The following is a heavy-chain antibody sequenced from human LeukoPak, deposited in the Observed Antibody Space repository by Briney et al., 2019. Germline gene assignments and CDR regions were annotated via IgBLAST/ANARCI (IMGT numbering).Heavy chain of an antibody. Sequence: GGSLRLSCAASGFTFSSYAMSWVRQAPGKGLEWVSAISGSGGSTYYADSVKGRFTISRDNSKNTLYLQMNSLRAEDTAVYYCAKAGSPNYYGSGSRIDYWGQGTLVTVSS. V-gene: IGHV3-23*01. D-gene: IGHD3-10*01. CDR2: ISGSGGST. J-gene: IGHJ4*02. CDR3: AKAGSPNYYGSGSRIDY. CDR1: GFTFSSYA.